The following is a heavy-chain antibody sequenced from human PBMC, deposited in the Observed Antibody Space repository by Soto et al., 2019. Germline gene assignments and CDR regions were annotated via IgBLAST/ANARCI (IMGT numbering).Heavy chain of an antibody. V-gene: IGHV1-18*01. J-gene: IGHJ6*02. D-gene: IGHD2-2*01. Sequence: GASVKVSCKASGYTFTSYGISWVRQAPGQGLEWVGWISAYNGNTNYAQKLQGRVTMTTDTSTSTAYMELRSLRSDDTAVYYCAREADIVVVPAVRDYYYYYGMDVWGQGTTVTVSS. CDR3: AREADIVVVPAVRDYYYYYGMDV. CDR2: ISAYNGNT. CDR1: GYTFTSYG.